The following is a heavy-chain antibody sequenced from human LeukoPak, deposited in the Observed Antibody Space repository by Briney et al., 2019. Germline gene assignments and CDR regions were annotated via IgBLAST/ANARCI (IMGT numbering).Heavy chain of an antibody. D-gene: IGHD6-19*01. CDR1: GGSISSYY. J-gene: IGHJ4*02. Sequence: PSETLSLTCTVSGGSISSYYWSWIRQPPGKGLEWIGYIYYSGSTNYNPSLKSRVTISVDTSKNQSSLKLSSVTAADTAVYYCARTYSSGVDYWGQGTLVTVSS. V-gene: IGHV4-59*01. CDR3: ARTYSSGVDY. CDR2: IYYSGST.